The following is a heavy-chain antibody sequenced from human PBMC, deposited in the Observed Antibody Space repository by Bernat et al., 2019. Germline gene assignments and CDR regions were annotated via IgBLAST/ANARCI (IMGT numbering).Heavy chain of an antibody. CDR1: GGSISSYY. D-gene: IGHD3-22*01. CDR3: ARDNYYDSSGIDY. J-gene: IGHJ4*02. V-gene: IGHV4-59*06. CDR2: IYYTGST. Sequence: QVQLQESGPGLVKPSETLSLTCTVSGGSISSYYWSWIRQHPGKGLEWIGYIYYTGSTYCNPSLKSRVTISVDTSKNQFSLKLSSVTAADTAVYYCARDNYYDSSGIDYWGQGTLVTVSS.